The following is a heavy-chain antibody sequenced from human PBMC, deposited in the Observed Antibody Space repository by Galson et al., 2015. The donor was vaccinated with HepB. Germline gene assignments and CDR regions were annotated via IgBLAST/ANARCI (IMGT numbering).Heavy chain of an antibody. CDR2: IDPNGGST. Sequence: SVKVSCKASGYTFTTYYIHWVRQAPGQGLEWMGIIDPNGGSTSNAQEFQGRVTLTRDTSTSTVYVELSSLRSDDTAFYYCARAAQFLGNYDSWGQGTRVTVFS. CDR1: GYTFTTYY. J-gene: IGHJ5*01. D-gene: IGHD1-7*01. V-gene: IGHV1-46*01. CDR3: ARAAQFLGNYDS.